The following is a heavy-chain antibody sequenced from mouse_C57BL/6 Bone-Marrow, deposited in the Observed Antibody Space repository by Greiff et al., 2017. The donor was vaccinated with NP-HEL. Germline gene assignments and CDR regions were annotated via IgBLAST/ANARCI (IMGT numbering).Heavy chain of an antibody. Sequence: VQLQQSGPELVKPGASVKISCKASGYAFSSSWMNWVKQRPGKGLEWIGRIYPGDGDTNYNGKFKGKATLTADKSSSTAYMQLSSLTSEDSAVYFRADSYYFDYWGQGTTLTVSS. CDR1: GYAFSSSW. CDR2: IYPGDGDT. CDR3: ADSYYFDY. V-gene: IGHV1-82*01. J-gene: IGHJ2*01.